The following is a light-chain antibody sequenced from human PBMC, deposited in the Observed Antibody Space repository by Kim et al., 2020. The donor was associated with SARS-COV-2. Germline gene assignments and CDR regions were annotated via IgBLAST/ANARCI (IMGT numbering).Light chain of an antibody. CDR3: QVWDRSSDHVI. V-gene: IGLV3-21*04. CDR1: NIGSKS. Sequence: APGKTASITWGGTNIGSKSVHWYQQKPGQAPVLVIYFDSDRPSGIPERFSGANSGNTATLTISRVEAGDEADYYCQVWDRSSDHVIFGGGTQLTVL. J-gene: IGLJ2*01. CDR2: FDS.